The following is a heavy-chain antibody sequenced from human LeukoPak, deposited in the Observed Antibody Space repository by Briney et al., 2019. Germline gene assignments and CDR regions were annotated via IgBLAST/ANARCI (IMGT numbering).Heavy chain of an antibody. CDR3: ARPDVAYYYGSGAFDI. Sequence: ASVKVSCKASGYTFTSYGISWVRQAPGQGLEWMGWISAYNGNTNYAQKLQGRVTMTTDTSTSTAYMELRSLRSDDTAVYYCARPDVAYYYGSGAFDIWGQGTMVTVSS. J-gene: IGHJ3*02. D-gene: IGHD3-10*01. CDR1: GYTFTSYG. V-gene: IGHV1-18*01. CDR2: ISAYNGNT.